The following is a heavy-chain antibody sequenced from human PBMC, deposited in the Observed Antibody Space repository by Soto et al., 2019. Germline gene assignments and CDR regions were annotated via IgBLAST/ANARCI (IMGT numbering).Heavy chain of an antibody. V-gene: IGHV3-64D*06. CDR2: ISTNGDRT. CDR1: GFTFSSYA. D-gene: IGHD3-22*01. CDR3: VKPPGYYYDSRTYYCV. Sequence: GGSLRLSCSASGFTFSSYAIHWVRHAPGKGLEYVSAISTNGDRTYYADSVKGRFTISRDNSKNTLYLQMSSLRAEDTAVYYCVKPPGYYYDSRTYYCVWGQGTLVTVSS. J-gene: IGHJ4*02.